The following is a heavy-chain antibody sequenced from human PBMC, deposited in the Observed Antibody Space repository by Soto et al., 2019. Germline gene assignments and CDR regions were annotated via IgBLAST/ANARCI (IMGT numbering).Heavy chain of an antibody. CDR2: MNPNSGNT. CDR3: ARGSIAVAGRDNWFDP. J-gene: IGHJ5*02. Sequence: ASVKVSCKASGYTFTSYDINWVRQATGQGLEWMGWMNPNSGNTGYAQKFQGRVTMTRNTSISTAYMELSSRRSEDTAVYYCARGSIAVAGRDNWFDPWGQGTLVTVSS. CDR1: GYTFTSYD. V-gene: IGHV1-8*02. D-gene: IGHD6-19*01.